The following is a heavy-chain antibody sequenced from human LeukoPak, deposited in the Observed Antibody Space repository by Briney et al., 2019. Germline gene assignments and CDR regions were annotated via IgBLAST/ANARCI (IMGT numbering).Heavy chain of an antibody. V-gene: IGHV3-74*01. CDR1: GFTFSTYW. CDR2: IKFDGSLA. D-gene: IGHD3-16*01. CDR3: VTGHYDSRMYFDL. Sequence: GGSLRLSCGASGFTFSTYWIHWVRQAPGKGLVWVSQIKFDGSLASYADSVKCRFTISRDNAKNTLYLQMNSLGTEDTAVYYCVTGHYDSRMYFDLWGRGTLVTVSS. J-gene: IGHJ2*01.